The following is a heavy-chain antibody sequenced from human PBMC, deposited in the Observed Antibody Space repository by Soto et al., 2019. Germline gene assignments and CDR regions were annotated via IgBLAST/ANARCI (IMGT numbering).Heavy chain of an antibody. CDR3: ARVCGGDCHYGMDV. CDR2: IYYSGST. D-gene: IGHD2-21*02. V-gene: IGHV4-31*03. Sequence: SETLCLPCTVSGGSISPGRYYWTWLRQHPGKGLEWIGYIYYSGSTYYNPSLKSRVTISVDTSKNQFSLKLSSVTAADTAVYYCARVCGGDCHYGMDVRGQGTTVT. J-gene: IGHJ6*02. CDR1: GGSISPGRYY.